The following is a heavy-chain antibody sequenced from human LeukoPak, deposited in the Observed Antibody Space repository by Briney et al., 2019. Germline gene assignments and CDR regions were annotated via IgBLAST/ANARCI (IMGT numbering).Heavy chain of an antibody. J-gene: IGHJ6*02. V-gene: IGHV1-18*01. CDR3: ARNAYYDFIGVWTISSEYYYAMDV. D-gene: IGHD3-3*01. CDR2: ISAYNGNT. Sequence: GASVKVSCKASGYTFTSYGISWVRQAPGQGLEWMGWISAYNGNTNYAQKLQDRVTMTTDTSTSTAYMELRSLRSEDTAVYYCARNAYYDFIGVWTISSEYYYAMDVWGQGTTVIVSS. CDR1: GYTFTSYG.